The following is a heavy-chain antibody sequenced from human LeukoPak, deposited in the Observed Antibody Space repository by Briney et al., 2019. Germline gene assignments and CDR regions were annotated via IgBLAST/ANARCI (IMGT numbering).Heavy chain of an antibody. CDR1: RGSIRTADYY. J-gene: IGHJ5*01. Sequence: SETLSLTCTVSRGSIRTADYYWAWVRQPPGVGPEWLGSIYFSGTPYFNPSLKSRVAVSIDTSKNQFSPKVTSVNASHAAVYFCARTSSWYAGAWFDSWGQGTLVTVSS. CDR2: IYFSGTP. CDR3: ARTSSWYAGAWFDS. V-gene: IGHV4-39*01. D-gene: IGHD6-13*01.